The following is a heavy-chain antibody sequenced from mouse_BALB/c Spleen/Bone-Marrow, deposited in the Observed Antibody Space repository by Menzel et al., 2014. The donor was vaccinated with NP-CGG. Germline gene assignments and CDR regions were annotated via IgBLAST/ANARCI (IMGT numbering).Heavy chain of an antibody. Sequence: QVQLQQSGPELVRPGVSVKISCKGSGYTFTDYAMHWVKQSHAKSLEWIGVISTYSGNTNYNQKFKGKATMTVDKSSSTAYMELARLTSEDSAIYYCASPIYYGNYEGFASWGQGTLVTVSA. CDR2: ISTYSGNT. V-gene: IGHV1-67*01. CDR3: ASPIYYGNYEGFAS. CDR1: GYTFTDYA. D-gene: IGHD2-1*01. J-gene: IGHJ3*01.